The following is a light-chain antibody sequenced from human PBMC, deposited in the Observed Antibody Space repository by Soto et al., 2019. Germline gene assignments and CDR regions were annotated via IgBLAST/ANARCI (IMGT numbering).Light chain of an antibody. J-gene: IGLJ1*01. Sequence: QCVLTQPPSVSGAPGQRVTISCTGSSSNIGAGYDVHWYQQLPGTAPKLLIYGNSNRPSGVPDRFSGSKSGTSASLAITGLQAEDAADYYCQSYDSSLSAFYVFGTGTKVTVL. CDR1: SSNIGAGYD. CDR2: GNS. V-gene: IGLV1-40*01. CDR3: QSYDSSLSAFYV.